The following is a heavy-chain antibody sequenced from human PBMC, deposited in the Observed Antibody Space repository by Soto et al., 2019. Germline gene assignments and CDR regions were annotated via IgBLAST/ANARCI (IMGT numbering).Heavy chain of an antibody. CDR2: IYYSGST. D-gene: IGHD6-13*01. Sequence: SETLSLTCTVSGGSISSGDYYWSWIRQPPGKGLEWIGYIYYSGSTYYNPSLKSRVTISVDTSKNQFSLKLSSVTAADTAVYYCASLIILTAGTGWFDPWGQGNLVTVSS. CDR1: GGSISSGDYY. V-gene: IGHV4-30-4*01. J-gene: IGHJ5*02. CDR3: ASLIILTAGTGWFDP.